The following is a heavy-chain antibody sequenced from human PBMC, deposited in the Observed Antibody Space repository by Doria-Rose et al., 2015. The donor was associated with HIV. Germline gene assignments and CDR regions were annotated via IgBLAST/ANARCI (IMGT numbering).Heavy chain of an antibody. CDR3: AKEVGGAFDI. CDR1: GFTFDNYV. J-gene: IGHJ3*02. D-gene: IGHD1-26*01. Sequence: VQLVESGGGLVQPGRSLRLSCAASGFTFDNYVMHCVRQAPGKGLEWVSGISWNSASIAYADSVKGRFTISRDNAKNSLFLQMNSLRTEDTALYYCAKEVGGAFDIWGQGTMVTVSS. V-gene: IGHV3-9*01. CDR2: ISWNSASI.